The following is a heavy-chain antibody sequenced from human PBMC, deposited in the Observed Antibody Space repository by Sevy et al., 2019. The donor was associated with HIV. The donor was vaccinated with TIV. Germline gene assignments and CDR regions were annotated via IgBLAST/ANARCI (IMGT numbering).Heavy chain of an antibody. Sequence: SETLSLTCTVSGGSISSGNYYWSWIRQPAGKGLEWIGRIYTSGSTNYNPSLKSRVTISVDTSKNQFSLKLSSVTAADTAVYYCARESGDCSSTSCYEGDFDYWGQGTLVTVSS. CDR1: GGSISSGNYY. V-gene: IGHV4-61*02. CDR2: IYTSGST. J-gene: IGHJ4*02. CDR3: ARESGDCSSTSCYEGDFDY. D-gene: IGHD2-2*01.